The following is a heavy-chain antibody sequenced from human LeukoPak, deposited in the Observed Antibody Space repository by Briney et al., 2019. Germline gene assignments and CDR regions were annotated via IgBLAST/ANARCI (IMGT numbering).Heavy chain of an antibody. D-gene: IGHD6-13*01. CDR1: GYTFTSYY. CDR3: ARALYSSSWYGWNYYYYMDV. Sequence: GASVKVSCKASGYTFTSYYMHWVRQAPGQGLEWMGWMNPNSGNTGYAQKFQGRVTMTRNTSISTAYMELSSLRSEDTAVYYCARALYSSSWYGWNYYYYMDVWGKGTTVTVSS. V-gene: IGHV1-8*02. J-gene: IGHJ6*03. CDR2: MNPNSGNT.